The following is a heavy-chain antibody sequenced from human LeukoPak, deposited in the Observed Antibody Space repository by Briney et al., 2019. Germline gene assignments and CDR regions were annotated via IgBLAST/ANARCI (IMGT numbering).Heavy chain of an antibody. CDR2: ISWNSGSI. CDR3: AKDIGAVAQYYSDY. CDR1: GFTFDDYA. J-gene: IGHJ4*02. D-gene: IGHD6-19*01. V-gene: IGHV3-9*03. Sequence: GRSLRLSCAASGFTFDDYAMHWVRQAPGKGLEWVSGISWNSGSIGYADSVKGRFTISRDNAKNSLYLQMNSLRAEDMALYYCAKDIGAVAQYYSDYWGQGTLVTASS.